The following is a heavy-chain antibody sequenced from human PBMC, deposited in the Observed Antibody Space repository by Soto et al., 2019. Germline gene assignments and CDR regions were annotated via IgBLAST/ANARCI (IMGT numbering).Heavy chain of an antibody. CDR1: GGSISSFY. CDR3: ARAVTYNWNYFDY. CDR2: VHATGST. D-gene: IGHD1-20*01. V-gene: IGHV4-4*07. J-gene: IGHJ4*02. Sequence: SETLSLTCSVSGGSISSFYWSWIRQPAGKGLEWIGRVHATGSTNYNPSLKSRVIMSLDTSENQISMNLTSVTAADTAVYYCARAVTYNWNYFDYWGQGALVTVSS.